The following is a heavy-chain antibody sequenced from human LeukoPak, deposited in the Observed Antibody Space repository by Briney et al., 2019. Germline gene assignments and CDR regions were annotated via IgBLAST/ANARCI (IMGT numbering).Heavy chain of an antibody. Sequence: SETLSLTCTVFGGSISSYYWSWIRQPPGKGLEWIGYIYTSGSTNYNPSLKSRVTISVDTSKNQFSLKLSSVTAADTAVYYCARLAYNWFDPWGQGTLVTVSS. CDR1: GGSISSYY. CDR3: ARLAYNWFDP. J-gene: IGHJ5*02. CDR2: IYTSGST. D-gene: IGHD2-21*01. V-gene: IGHV4-4*09.